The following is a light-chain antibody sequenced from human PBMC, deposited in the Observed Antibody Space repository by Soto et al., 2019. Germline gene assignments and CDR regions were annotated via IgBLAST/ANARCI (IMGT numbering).Light chain of an antibody. J-gene: IGKJ1*01. CDR1: QSVSSN. V-gene: IGKV3-15*01. CDR3: QHYNNWPPGT. Sequence: IVMTQSPATLSLSPAYRSTLSCQASQSVSSNLAWYQQKPGQAPSLLIFGASTRATGIPARFSGSGSGTEFTLNISSLQSEDFAVYYCQHYNNWPPGTFGQGTKVDIK. CDR2: GAS.